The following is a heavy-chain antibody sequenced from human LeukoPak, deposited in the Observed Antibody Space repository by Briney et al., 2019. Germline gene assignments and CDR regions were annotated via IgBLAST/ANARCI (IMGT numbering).Heavy chain of an antibody. CDR2: ISGSGGST. CDR1: GFTFSSYA. V-gene: IGHV3-23*01. CDR3: AKVAPLLGYCSGGSCRSYYYYGMDV. D-gene: IGHD2-15*01. Sequence: GGSLRLPCAASGFTFSSYAMSWVRQAPGKGLEWVSAISGSGGSTYYADSVKGRFTISRDNSKNTLYLQMNSLRAEDTAVYYCAKVAPLLGYCSGGSCRSYYYYGMDVWGQGTTVTVSS. J-gene: IGHJ6*02.